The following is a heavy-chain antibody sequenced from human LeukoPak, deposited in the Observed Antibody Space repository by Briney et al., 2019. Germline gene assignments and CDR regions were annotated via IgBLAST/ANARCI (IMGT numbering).Heavy chain of an antibody. J-gene: IGHJ3*01. CDR1: GGSISSDS. CDR3: ARSLWLSRYYGSGSYSAFDF. V-gene: IGHV4-4*07. Sequence: SDTLSLTCTVSGGSISSDSWSWIRQPAGQGLEWIGRIYTTGTNNHPNYNPSLKSRLTMSLDTSKNQFYLNLTSVTAADTAVYYCARSLWLSRYYGSGSYSAFDFWGQGTMVTVSS. CDR2: IYTTGTNNHP. D-gene: IGHD3-10*01.